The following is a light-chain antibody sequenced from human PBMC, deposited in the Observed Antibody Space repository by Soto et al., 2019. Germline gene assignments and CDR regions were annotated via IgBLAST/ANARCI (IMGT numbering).Light chain of an antibody. CDR1: QSVSSSY. Sequence: EIVLTQSPGTLSLSQGERATLSCRASQSVSSSYLAWYQQKPGQAPRLLIYGASSRATGIPDRFSGSGSGTDFPRTISRLEPEDFEVYYCQQYGSLRTFGQGTKVEIK. CDR3: QQYGSLRT. J-gene: IGKJ1*01. CDR2: GAS. V-gene: IGKV3-20*01.